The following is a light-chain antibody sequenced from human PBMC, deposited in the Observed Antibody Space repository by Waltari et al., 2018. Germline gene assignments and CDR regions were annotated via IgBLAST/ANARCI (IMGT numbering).Light chain of an antibody. CDR3: QQYDISPLP. Sequence: EIVLTQSPGTLSLSPGERATLSCRASQTVTPTYLAWYQQKPGQAPTLLIYGASSRATGIPDRFSGSGSGTDFSLTISSLGPEDFAVYYCQQYDISPLPFGGGTKVEIK. CDR1: QTVTPTY. J-gene: IGKJ4*01. CDR2: GAS. V-gene: IGKV3-20*01.